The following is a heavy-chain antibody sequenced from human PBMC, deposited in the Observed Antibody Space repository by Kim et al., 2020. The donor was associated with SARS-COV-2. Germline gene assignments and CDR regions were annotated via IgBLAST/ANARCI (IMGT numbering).Heavy chain of an antibody. D-gene: IGHD3-16*01. V-gene: IGHV3-15*01. CDR2: IKSKTDGGKT. Sequence: GGSLRLSCAASGFTFSNAWMSWVRQAPGKGLEWVGRIKSKTDGGKTDYAAPVKGRFTISRDDSKNTLYLQMNSLKTEDTAVYYCTTSPGGGYYYYMDVWGKWTTVTVSS. CDR3: TTSPGGGYYYYMDV. J-gene: IGHJ6*03. CDR1: GFTFSNAW.